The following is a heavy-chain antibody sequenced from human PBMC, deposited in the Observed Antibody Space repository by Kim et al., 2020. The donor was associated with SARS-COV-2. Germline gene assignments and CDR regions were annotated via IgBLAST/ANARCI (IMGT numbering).Heavy chain of an antibody. CDR2: T. D-gene: IGHD6-13*01. V-gene: IGHV3-74*01. J-gene: IGHJ4*02. CDR3: ARGTVAPAGTDF. Sequence: TDYADSGADRFSLSRDKRQSTLYLQMNSLRAEDTAVYYCARGTVAPAGTDFWGQGTLVTVSS.